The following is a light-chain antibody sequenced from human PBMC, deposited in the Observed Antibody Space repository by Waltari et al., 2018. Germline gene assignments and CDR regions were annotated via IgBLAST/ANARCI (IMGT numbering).Light chain of an antibody. J-gene: IGKJ2*01. CDR2: DAS. CDR1: QSISTY. V-gene: IGKV1-39*01. CDR3: QQSNSTPYT. Sequence: DIHMTQSPFFLSASVGDRVTITCRASQSISTYLNWYQQEKGRAPRLLIYDASTLQSGGPSRFSGSGSGTDFTLTIRSLQPEDFATYYCQQSNSTPYTFGQGTKLEIK.